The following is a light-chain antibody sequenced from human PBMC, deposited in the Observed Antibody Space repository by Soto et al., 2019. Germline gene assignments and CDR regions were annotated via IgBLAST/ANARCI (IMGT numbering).Light chain of an antibody. J-gene: IGLJ2*01. CDR3: SSFSSITREV. CDR2: VVS. Sequence: QSALAQPPSVSGSPGQSIAISCTGTSSDVGGYDYVSWHQQHPGKAPKVLISVVSNRPSGVSHRFSGSKSGNTASLTISGLQTEDEADYYCSSFSSITREVFGGGTKLTVL. V-gene: IGLV2-14*01. CDR1: SSDVGGYDY.